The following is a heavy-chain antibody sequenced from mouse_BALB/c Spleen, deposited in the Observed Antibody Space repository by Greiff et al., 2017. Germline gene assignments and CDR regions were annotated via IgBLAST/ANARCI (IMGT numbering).Heavy chain of an antibody. V-gene: IGHV2-9*02. CDR1: GFSLTSYG. CDR3: ARDLGGKGDDMDY. J-gene: IGHJ4*01. Sequence: QVQLQQSGPGLVAPSQSLSITCTVSGFSLTSYGVHWVRQPPGKGLEWLGVIWAGGSTNYNSALMSRLSISKDNSKSQVFLKMNSLQTDDTAMYYCARDLGGKGDDMDYWGQGTSVTVSS. D-gene: IGHD1-1*02. CDR2: IWAGGST.